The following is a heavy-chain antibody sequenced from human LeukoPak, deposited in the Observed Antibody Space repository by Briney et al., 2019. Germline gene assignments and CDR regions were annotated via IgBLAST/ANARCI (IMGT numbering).Heavy chain of an antibody. CDR1: GFTVSINY. Sequence: PGGSLRLSCAASGFTVSINYMSWVRQAPGKGLEWVSVIYSGGSTYYADSVKGRFTISRDNSKNTLYLQMNSLRAEDTAVYYCARGRQDYDSSGYYLDYWGQGTLVTVSS. V-gene: IGHV3-66*01. D-gene: IGHD3-22*01. CDR3: ARGRQDYDSSGYYLDY. J-gene: IGHJ4*02. CDR2: IYSGGST.